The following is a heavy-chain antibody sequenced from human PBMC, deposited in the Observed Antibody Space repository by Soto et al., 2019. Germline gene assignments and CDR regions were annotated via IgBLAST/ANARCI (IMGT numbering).Heavy chain of an antibody. CDR2: IYTSGST. CDR1: GGSISSYY. V-gene: IGHV4-4*07. D-gene: IGHD4-4*01. CDR3: ARDNSNYYYYYYGMDV. Sequence: QVQLQESGPGLVKPSETLSLTCTVSGGSISSYYWSWIRQPAGKGLEWIGRIYTSGSTNYNPSLKSRVIMSVDTSKNQFSLKLSSVTAADTAVYYCARDNSNYYYYYYGMDVWGQGTTVTVSS. J-gene: IGHJ6*02.